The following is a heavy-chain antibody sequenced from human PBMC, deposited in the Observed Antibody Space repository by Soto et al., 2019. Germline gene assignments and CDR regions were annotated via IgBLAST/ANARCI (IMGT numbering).Heavy chain of an antibody. J-gene: IGHJ6*03. V-gene: IGHV3-23*01. CDR2: ISGSGDNT. Sequence: GGSLRLSCAASGFSFSSYAMSWVRQAPGKGLVGVSSISGSGDNTYYADSVKGRFTISRDNSKNMLYLQMNSLRAEDTAVYHCAKSMLGNYYYMDVWGKGTTVTVSS. D-gene: IGHD7-27*01. CDR3: AKSMLGNYYYMDV. CDR1: GFSFSSYA.